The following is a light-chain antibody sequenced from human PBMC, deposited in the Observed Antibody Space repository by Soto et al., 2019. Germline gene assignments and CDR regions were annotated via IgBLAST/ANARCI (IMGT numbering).Light chain of an antibody. Sequence: EIVLTQSPAALSLSPGQRATLSCRASQSVGSYLAWYQQKPGQSPRLLIYDASSRATGIPARFSGSGSGTDFTLIISSLEPEDSAVYYCQHRDRFTFGPGTKVDIK. V-gene: IGKV3-11*01. CDR3: QHRDRFT. J-gene: IGKJ3*01. CDR2: DAS. CDR1: QSVGSY.